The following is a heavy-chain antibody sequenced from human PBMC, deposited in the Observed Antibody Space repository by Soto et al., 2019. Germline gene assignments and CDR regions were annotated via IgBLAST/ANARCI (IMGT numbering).Heavy chain of an antibody. J-gene: IGHJ5*02. D-gene: IGHD6-6*01. CDR1: GYSFTSYW. CDR2: IDPSDSYT. V-gene: IGHV5-10-1*01. Sequence: GESLKISCKGSGYSFTSYWISWVRQMPGKGLEWMGRIDPSDSYTNYSPSFQGHVTISADKSISTAYLQWSSLKASDTAMYYCARWSRIEARTGALAIDPWGPGTVVTVSS. CDR3: ARWSRIEARTGALAIDP.